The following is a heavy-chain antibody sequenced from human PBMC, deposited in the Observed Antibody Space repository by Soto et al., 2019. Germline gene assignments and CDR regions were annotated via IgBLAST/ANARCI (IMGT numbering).Heavy chain of an antibody. Sequence: EVQLLESGGGLVQPGGSLRLSCAASGFTFSSYAMSWVRQAPGKGLEWVSAISGSGGSTYYADSVKGRFTISRYNSKNTLYLQMNSLRAEDTAVYYCAKSARSNLYYDFWSGYSTMDVWGKGTTVTVSS. CDR3: AKSARSNLYYDFWSGYSTMDV. CDR2: ISGSGGST. D-gene: IGHD3-3*01. V-gene: IGHV3-23*01. J-gene: IGHJ6*03. CDR1: GFTFSSYA.